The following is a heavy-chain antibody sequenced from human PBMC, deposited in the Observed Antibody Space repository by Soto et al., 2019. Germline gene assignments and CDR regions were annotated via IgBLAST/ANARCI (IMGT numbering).Heavy chain of an antibody. CDR2: MNPNSGNS. CDR3: ARSRNSAVADSFDF. J-gene: IGHJ4*02. Sequence: ASVKVSCKASGYTFTSYDINWVRQATGQGLEWMGWMNPNSGNSGSAQKLQGRFTISRDNSKDTVNLLMNSLRDDDSAMYYCARSRNSAVADSFDFWGQGTLVTVSS. D-gene: IGHD1-26*01. V-gene: IGHV1-8*01. CDR1: GYTFTSYD.